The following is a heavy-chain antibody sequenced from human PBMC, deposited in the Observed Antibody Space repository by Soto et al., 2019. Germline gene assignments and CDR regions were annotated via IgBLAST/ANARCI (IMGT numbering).Heavy chain of an antibody. CDR2: ISYESIST. D-gene: IGHD2-15*01. V-gene: IGHV3-30*03. Sequence: QEHLVESGGGVVQPGRSLRLSCVASRLTFSNYGMHWVRQARGKGLEWVAVISYESISTVYRDSVRGRFTISRDNSRNTLYLHMNSLTPEDTAVYYCAREAGCSGTNCNVYFDYWGLGTLVTVSS. J-gene: IGHJ4*01. CDR3: AREAGCSGTNCNVYFDY. CDR1: RLTFSNYG.